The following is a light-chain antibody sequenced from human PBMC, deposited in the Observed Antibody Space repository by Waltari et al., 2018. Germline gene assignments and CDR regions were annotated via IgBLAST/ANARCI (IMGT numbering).Light chain of an antibody. J-gene: IGKJ1*01. CDR2: GAS. Sequence: EIVMTQSPATLSVSPGERATLSCRASQSVGSSLAWYQQKPGQAPRLLIYGASTRATGIPARFSGSGSGTEFTLTISSLQSVDFAVYYCQQYNNWPPWTFGQGTKVEIK. CDR3: QQYNNWPPWT. CDR1: QSVGSS. V-gene: IGKV3-15*01.